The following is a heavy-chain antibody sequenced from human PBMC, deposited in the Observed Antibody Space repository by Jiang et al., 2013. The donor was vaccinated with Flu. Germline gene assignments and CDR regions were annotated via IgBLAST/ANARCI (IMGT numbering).Heavy chain of an antibody. Sequence: LLESGGGLVQPGGSLRLSCAASGFTFSSYAMSWVRQAPGKGLEWVSAIGGSGGSTYYADSVKGRFTISRDNSKNTLYLQMNSLRAEDTAVYYCAKDLLRFSGLLYYYDSSGYYYVSGYFDYWGQGTLVTVSS. V-gene: IGHV3-23*01. J-gene: IGHJ4*02. D-gene: IGHD3-22*01. CDR2: IGGSGGST. CDR3: AKDLLRFSGLLYYYDSSGYYYVSGYFDY. CDR1: GFTFSSYA.